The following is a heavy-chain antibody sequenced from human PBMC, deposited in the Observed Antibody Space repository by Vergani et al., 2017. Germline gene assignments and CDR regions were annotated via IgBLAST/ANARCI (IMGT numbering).Heavy chain of an antibody. V-gene: IGHV1-18*01. CDR1: GYTFSSYG. J-gene: IGHJ5*02. D-gene: IGHD3-22*01. CDR3: ARDRRYYFDSSGYIRFDP. Sequence: QLVQSGAGVKKPGASVKISCKASGYTFSSYGISWVRQAPGQGLEWMGWISDYNGDTKYAQKLQGRVTMTTDTSTTTVYMELRSLRSDDTAVYYCARDRRYYFDSSGYIRFDPWGQGTLVTVSS. CDR2: ISDYNGDT.